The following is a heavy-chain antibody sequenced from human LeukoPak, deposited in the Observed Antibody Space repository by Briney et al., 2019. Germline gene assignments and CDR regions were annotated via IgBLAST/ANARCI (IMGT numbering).Heavy chain of an antibody. D-gene: IGHD2-15*01. CDR2: ISYDGSNK. CDR3: AGLQQVVLTYFFDY. V-gene: IGHV3-30-3*01. CDR1: GFTFSSYA. J-gene: IGHJ4*02. Sequence: GRSLRLSCAASGFTFSSYAMHWVRQAPGKGLEWVAVISYDGSNKYYADSVMGRFTISRDNSKNTLYLQMNSLRAEDTAVYYCAGLQQVVLTYFFDYWGQGTLVTVSS.